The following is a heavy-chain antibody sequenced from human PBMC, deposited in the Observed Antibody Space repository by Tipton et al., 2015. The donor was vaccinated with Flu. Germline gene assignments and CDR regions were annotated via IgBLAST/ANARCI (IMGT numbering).Heavy chain of an antibody. CDR2: ISSSGSHT. CDR3: ARQRGSYAMDV. CDR1: GFTFSYYG. Sequence: SLRLSCAASGFTFSYYGMNWVRLAPGKGLEWVSLISSSGSHTYYADSVRGRFTVSRDDAKNSLYLQMNSLRAEDTAVYYCARQRGSYAMDVWGQGTTVTVSS. V-gene: IGHV3-21*01. D-gene: IGHD5-12*01. J-gene: IGHJ6*02.